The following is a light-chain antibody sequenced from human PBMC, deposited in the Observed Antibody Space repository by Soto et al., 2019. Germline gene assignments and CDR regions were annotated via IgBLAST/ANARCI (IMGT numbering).Light chain of an antibody. CDR3: QSYDGSLGGSIL. Sequence: QLVLAQPTSVSGAPGQKITISCTGTRSNIGAAYYVHWYQQFPGTAPKLLIYDTSNRPSGVPDRFSASRSGTSAYLVITGLQADDEAVYYCQSYDGSLGGSILFGGGTKLTVL. CDR1: RSNIGAAYY. J-gene: IGLJ2*01. V-gene: IGLV1-40*01. CDR2: DTS.